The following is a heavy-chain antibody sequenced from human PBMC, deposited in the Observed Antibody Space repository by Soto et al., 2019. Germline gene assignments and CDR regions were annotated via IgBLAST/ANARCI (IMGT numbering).Heavy chain of an antibody. V-gene: IGHV3-66*01. CDR3: ARSYSSGWVPHWYFDL. Sequence: EVQLVESGGGLVQPGGSLRLSCAASGFTVSSNYMSWVRQAPGKGLEWVSVIYSGGSTYYADSVKGRFTISRDNSKNTLYLQMNSLRAEDTAVYYCARSYSSGWVPHWYFDLWGRGTLVTVSS. D-gene: IGHD6-19*01. CDR1: GFTVSSNY. CDR2: IYSGGST. J-gene: IGHJ2*01.